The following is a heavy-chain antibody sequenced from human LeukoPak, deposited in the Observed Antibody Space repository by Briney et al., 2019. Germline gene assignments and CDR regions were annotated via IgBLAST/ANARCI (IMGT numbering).Heavy chain of an antibody. CDR2: INIGSTNT. V-gene: IGHV3-11*05. J-gene: IGHJ5*02. Sequence: GGSLRLSCAASGFTFNDYYMSWIRQAPGKGLEWLSYINIGSTNTHYADSVKGRFTISRDNAKKSLYLEMNNLRAEDTAVYYCATDGAGFDTWGQGVLVTVSS. CDR1: GFTFNDYY. CDR3: ATDGAGFDT.